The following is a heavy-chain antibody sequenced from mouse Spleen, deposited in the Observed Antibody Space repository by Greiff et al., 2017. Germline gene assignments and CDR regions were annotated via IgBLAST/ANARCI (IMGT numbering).Heavy chain of an antibody. CDR3: AREITTVVDAWFAY. Sequence: EVKLVESGPGLVKPSQSLSLTCSVTGYSITSGYYWNWIRQFPGNKLEWMGYISYDGSNNYNPSLKNRISITRDTSKNQFFLKLNSVTTEDTATYYCAREITTVVDAWFAYWGQGTLVTVSA. J-gene: IGHJ3*01. V-gene: IGHV3-6*01. D-gene: IGHD1-1*01. CDR2: ISYDGSN. CDR1: GYSITSGYY.